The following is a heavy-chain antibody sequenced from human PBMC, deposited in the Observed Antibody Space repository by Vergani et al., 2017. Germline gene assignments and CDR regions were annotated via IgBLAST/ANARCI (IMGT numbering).Heavy chain of an antibody. CDR1: GFTFTNSA. J-gene: IGHJ4*02. V-gene: IGHV3-23*01. CDR2: ISGSGGFT. D-gene: IGHD3-22*01. Sequence: EVQLLESGGNLVQPGGSLRLSCAASGFTFTNSAMTWVRQAPGEGLEWVSGISGSGGFTYYADSVKGRFTISRDNSKNTMFLQMYNLRAEDTAVYYCAKDNVPGYYDSSGYCDYWGQGTLVTVSS. CDR3: AKDNVPGYYDSSGYCDY.